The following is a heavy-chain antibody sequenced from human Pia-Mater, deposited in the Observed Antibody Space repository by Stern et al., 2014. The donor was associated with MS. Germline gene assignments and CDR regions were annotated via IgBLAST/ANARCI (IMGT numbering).Heavy chain of an antibody. CDR1: GDYINSSNW. D-gene: IGHD3-16*01. V-gene: IGHV4-4*02. CDR3: ATIGGGDY. CDR2: IYHSGST. Sequence: QVQLQESGPGLVKPSGTLSLTCAISGDYINSSNWWSWVRQPPGKGLEWIGEIYHSGSTSYNPSLKSRVTISVDTSKNPFSLNLASVTAADTAVYYCATIGGGDYWGQGILVTVSS. J-gene: IGHJ4*02.